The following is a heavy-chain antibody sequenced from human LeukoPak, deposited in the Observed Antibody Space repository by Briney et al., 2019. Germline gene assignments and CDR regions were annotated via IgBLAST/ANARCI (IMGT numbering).Heavy chain of an antibody. J-gene: IGHJ4*02. V-gene: IGHV4-31*03. CDR3: ARRHGYTSSLRRSYYFDY. D-gene: IGHD6-13*01. Sequence: SETLSLTCTVSGGSISSGGYYWSWIRQHLGKGLEWIGYIYYSGSTYYNPSLKSRVTISVDTSKNQFSLKLSSVTAADTAVYYCARRHGYTSSLRRSYYFDYWGQGTLVTVSS. CDR2: IYYSGST. CDR1: GGSISSGGYY.